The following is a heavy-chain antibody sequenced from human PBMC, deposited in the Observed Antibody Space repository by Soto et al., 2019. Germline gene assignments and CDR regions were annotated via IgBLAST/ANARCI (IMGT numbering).Heavy chain of an antibody. D-gene: IGHD6-19*01. CDR3: AKHVAGQMRRLAHFDY. Sequence: EVQLLESGGGLVQPGGSLRLSCAASGFTFSSYAMSWVRQAPGKGLEWVSAISGSGGSTYYADSVKGRFTISRDNSKNTLYLQMNSLRAEDTAVYYCAKHVAGQMRRLAHFDYWGQGTLVTVSS. J-gene: IGHJ4*02. CDR1: GFTFSSYA. CDR2: ISGSGGST. V-gene: IGHV3-23*01.